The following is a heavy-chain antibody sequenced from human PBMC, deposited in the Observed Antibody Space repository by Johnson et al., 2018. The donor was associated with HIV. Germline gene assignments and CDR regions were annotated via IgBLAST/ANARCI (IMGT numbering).Heavy chain of an antibody. CDR1: GFTFSSYA. CDR2: ISYDGSNK. D-gene: IGHD6-6*01. J-gene: IGHJ3*02. V-gene: IGHV3-30*04. Sequence: QVQLVESGGGVVQPGRSLRLSCAVSGFTFSSYAMHWVRQAPVEGLEWVAVISYDGSNKYYADSVKGRFTISRDNSKTTLFLHINSLRAEDTAMYYCASGVTARAPLLIWGQGTMVTVSS. CDR3: ASGVTARAPLLI.